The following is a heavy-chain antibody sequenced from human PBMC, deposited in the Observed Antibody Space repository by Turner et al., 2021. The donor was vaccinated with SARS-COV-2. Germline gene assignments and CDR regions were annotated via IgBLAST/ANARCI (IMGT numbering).Heavy chain of an antibody. Sequence: QVQLVQSGAEVKKPGSSVKVSCKASGGTFSSYAISWVRQAPGQGLEWMGGIIPSFGTANYAQKFQGRVTITADESTRTAYMELSSLRSEDTAVYYCARARGVDYYDSSGQRFDPWGQGTLVTVSS. V-gene: IGHV1-69*01. J-gene: IGHJ5*02. CDR2: IIPSFGTA. D-gene: IGHD3-22*01. CDR3: ARARGVDYYDSSGQRFDP. CDR1: GGTFSSYA.